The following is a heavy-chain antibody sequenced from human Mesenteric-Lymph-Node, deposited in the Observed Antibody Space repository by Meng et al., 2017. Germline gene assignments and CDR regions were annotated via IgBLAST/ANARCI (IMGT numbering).Heavy chain of an antibody. V-gene: IGHV3-21*01. CDR1: GFTFSSYS. D-gene: IGHD1-26*01. Sequence: EVQLVESGGGLVKPGGCLRLSCAASGFTFSSYSMNWVRQAPGKGLEWVSYISSNSYYISYADSVKGRFTISRDNAKNSVYLQMNSLRAEDTAVYYCAEGSGRYAVAYWGQGTLVTVSS. CDR2: ISSNSYYI. CDR3: AEGSGRYAVAY. J-gene: IGHJ4*02.